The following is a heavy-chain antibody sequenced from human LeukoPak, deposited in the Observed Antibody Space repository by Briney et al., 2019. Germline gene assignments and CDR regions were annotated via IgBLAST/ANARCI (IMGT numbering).Heavy chain of an antibody. CDR1: GYTFTSYD. Sequence: ASVKVSCKASGYTFTSYDINWVRQATGQGLEWMGWMNPNSGNTGYAQKFQGRVTMTRNTSISTAYMELSSLRSEDTAVYYCATADGCRRSWYDIVYDGTDVWGQWFTVTVS. D-gene: IGHD6-13*01. J-gene: IGHJ6*01. V-gene: IGHV1-8*01. CDR2: MNPNSGNT. CDR3: ATADGCRRSWYDIVYDGTDV.